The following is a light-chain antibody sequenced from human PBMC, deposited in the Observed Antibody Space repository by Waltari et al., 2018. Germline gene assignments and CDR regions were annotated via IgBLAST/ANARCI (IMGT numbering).Light chain of an antibody. J-gene: IGKJ1*01. V-gene: IGKV2-30*02. CDR1: QSLVHSDGDTY. CDR3: MQGTHWPPWT. CDR2: KVS. Sequence: VVVTQSPLSLAVTLGQSASISCRSSQSLVHSDGDTYLHWFQQRPGQSPRRLIYKVSNRDSGVPARFSGSGSDTEFTLKISRVEAEDVGVYFCMQGTHWPPWTFGQGTKVEIK.